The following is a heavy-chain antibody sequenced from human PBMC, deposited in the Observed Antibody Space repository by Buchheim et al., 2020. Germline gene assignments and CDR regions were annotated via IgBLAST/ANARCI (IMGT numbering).Heavy chain of an antibody. J-gene: IGHJ6*02. V-gene: IGHV3-30-3*01. CDR1: GFTFSSYA. D-gene: IGHD3-9*01. CDR3: ARDCILSRYYYYGMDV. CDR2: ISYDGSNK. Sequence: QVQLVESGGGVVQPGRSLRLSCAASGFTFSSYAMHWVRQAPGKGLEWVAVISYDGSNKYYADSVKGRFTISRDNSKNTLYLQMNSLRAEDTAVYYCARDCILSRYYYYGMDVWGQGTT.